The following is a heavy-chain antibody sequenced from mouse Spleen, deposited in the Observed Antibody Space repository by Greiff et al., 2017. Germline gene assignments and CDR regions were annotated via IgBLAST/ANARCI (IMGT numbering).Heavy chain of an antibody. CDR3: ARKAGNYAMDY. J-gene: IGHJ4*01. D-gene: IGHD4-1*01. V-gene: IGHV1-59*01. Sequence: VKLQQPGAELVRPGTSVKLSCKASGYTFTSYWMHWVKQRPGQGLEWIGVIDPSDSYTNYNQKFKGKATLTVDTSSSTAYMQLSSLTSEDSAVYYCARKAGNYAMDYWGQGTSVTVSS. CDR1: GYTFTSYW. CDR2: IDPSDSYT.